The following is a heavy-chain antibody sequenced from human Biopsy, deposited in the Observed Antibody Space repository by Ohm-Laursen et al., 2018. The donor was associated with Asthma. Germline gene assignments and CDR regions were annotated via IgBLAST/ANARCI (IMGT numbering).Heavy chain of an antibody. CDR2: TRNKANSYTT. Sequence: SLRLSCAASGFSFSDYYMMWIRQAPGKGLEWVGRTRNKANSYTTEYAASVKGRFTISRDDSKNSLYLQMNSLKTEDTAVYYCASDLGGYYYDSSGYSSDYWGQGTLVTVSS. J-gene: IGHJ4*02. CDR3: ASDLGGYYYDSSGYSSDY. CDR1: GFSFSDYY. V-gene: IGHV3-72*01. D-gene: IGHD3-22*01.